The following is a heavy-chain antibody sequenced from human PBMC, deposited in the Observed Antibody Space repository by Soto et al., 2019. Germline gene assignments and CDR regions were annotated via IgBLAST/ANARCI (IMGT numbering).Heavy chain of an antibody. CDR3: ARSPYYYDSSGYYYFAFDY. J-gene: IGHJ4*02. D-gene: IGHD3-22*01. CDR2: IYHSGST. Sequence: SETLSLTCTVSGGSISGYSWSWIRQPPGKGLEWIGYIYHSGSTYYNPSLKSRVTISVDRSKNQFSLKLSSVTAADTAVYYCARSPYYYDSSGYYYFAFDYWGQGTLVTVS. V-gene: IGHV4-30-2*01. CDR1: GGSISGYS.